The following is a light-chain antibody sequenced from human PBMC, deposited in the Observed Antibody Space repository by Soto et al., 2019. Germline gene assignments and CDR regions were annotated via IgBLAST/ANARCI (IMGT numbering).Light chain of an antibody. CDR3: QQANSFPLT. Sequence: ETAMTQSPATLSVYPGERATLSCMASQSVSSNLAWYQQKPGQAPRLLIYGASTRATGIPARFSGSGSGTEFTLTISSLQPEDFATYYCQQANSFPLTFGGGTKVDI. V-gene: IGKV3-15*01. CDR1: QSVSSN. J-gene: IGKJ4*01. CDR2: GAS.